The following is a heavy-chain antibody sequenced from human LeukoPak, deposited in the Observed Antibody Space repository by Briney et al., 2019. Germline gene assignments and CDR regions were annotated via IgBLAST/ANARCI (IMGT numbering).Heavy chain of an antibody. Sequence: GRSLRLSCAASGFTFSSYAMHWVRQAPGKGLEWVAVISYDGSNKYYADSVKGRFTISRDNSKNTLYLQMNSLRVEDTAVYYCARDLDDYNDFPPIFQYWGQGTQVIVSS. CDR3: ARDLDDYNDFPPIFQY. J-gene: IGHJ1*01. CDR2: ISYDGSNK. D-gene: IGHD5-24*01. V-gene: IGHV3-30-3*01. CDR1: GFTFSSYA.